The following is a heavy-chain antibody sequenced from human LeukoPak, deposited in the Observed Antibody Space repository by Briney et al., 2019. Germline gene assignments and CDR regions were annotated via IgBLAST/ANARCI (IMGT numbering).Heavy chain of an antibody. D-gene: IGHD4-23*01. V-gene: IGHV4-34*01. CDR3: ASLAVIGNSGLDP. CDR2: INHSGST. CDR1: GGSFSGYY. Sequence: SETLSLTCAVYGGSFSGYYWSWIRQPPGKGLEWIGEINHSGSTNYNPSLKSRVTISVDTSKNQFSLKLSSVTAADTAVYYCASLAVIGNSGLDPWGQGTLVTVSS. J-gene: IGHJ5*02.